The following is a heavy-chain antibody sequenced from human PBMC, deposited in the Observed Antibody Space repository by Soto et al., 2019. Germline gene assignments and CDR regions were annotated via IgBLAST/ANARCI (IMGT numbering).Heavy chain of an antibody. J-gene: IGHJ5*02. D-gene: IGHD2-15*01. CDR1: GGSISSSSYY. V-gene: IGHV4-39*01. CDR2: IYYSGST. Sequence: QLQLQESGPGLVKPSETLSLTCTVSGGSISSSSYYWGWIRQPPGKGLEWIVSIYYSGSTYYNPSLKSRVTISVDTSKNQFSLKLSSVTAADTAVYYCARHGQYCSGGSCYSGLYNWFDPWGQGTLVTVSS. CDR3: ARHGQYCSGGSCYSGLYNWFDP.